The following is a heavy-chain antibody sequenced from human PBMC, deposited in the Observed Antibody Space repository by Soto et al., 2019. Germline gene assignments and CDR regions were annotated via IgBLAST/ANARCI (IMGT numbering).Heavy chain of an antibody. CDR1: GFTFSSYA. J-gene: IGHJ4*02. V-gene: IGHV3-23*01. CDR3: SRRSSGWYFDY. Sequence: EVQLLESGGGLVQPGGSLRLSCAASGFTFSSYAMSWVRQAPGKGLEWVSVISGSGDSTYYADSVKGRFNTSRDNSNHTLSLQMNSLRAEDTAVYYCSRRSSGWYFDYCGQGTLVTVS. CDR2: ISGSGDST. D-gene: IGHD6-19*01.